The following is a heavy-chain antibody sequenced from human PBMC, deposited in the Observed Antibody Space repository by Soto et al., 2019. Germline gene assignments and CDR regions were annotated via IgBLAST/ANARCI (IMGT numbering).Heavy chain of an antibody. CDR1: GFSFSSQA. Sequence: PGGSLRLSCVASGFSFSSQAMHWVRQAPGKGLEWVAAISNDGNRQLYADSVKDRFTISRDNSGNTLDLQMNNLRTEDTGVYFCARDIYSYGSVGTPDIWGQGTMVTVSS. CDR2: ISNDGNRQ. CDR3: ARDIYSYGSVGTPDI. D-gene: IGHD5-18*01. V-gene: IGHV3-30-3*01. J-gene: IGHJ3*02.